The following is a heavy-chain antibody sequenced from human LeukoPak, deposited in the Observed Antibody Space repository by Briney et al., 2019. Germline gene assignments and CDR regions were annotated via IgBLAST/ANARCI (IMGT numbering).Heavy chain of an antibody. CDR1: GGSISSGDYY. CDR3: ARALTDGAFDI. CDR2: IYYSGST. D-gene: IGHD2-8*02. Sequence: SQTLSLTCTVSGGSISSGDYYWSWIRQPPGKGLEWIGYIYYSGSTYYNPSLKSRVTISVDASKNQFSLKLSSVTAADTAVYYCARALTDGAFDIWGQGTMVTVSS. V-gene: IGHV4-30-4*08. J-gene: IGHJ3*02.